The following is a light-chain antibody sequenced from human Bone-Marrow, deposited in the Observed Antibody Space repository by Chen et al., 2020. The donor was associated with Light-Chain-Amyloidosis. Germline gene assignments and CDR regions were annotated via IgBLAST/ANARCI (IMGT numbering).Light chain of an antibody. J-gene: IGLJ3*02. CDR1: NIGSTS. CDR3: QVWDRRSDLPV. Sequence: SYVLTQPSSVSVAPGQTATIACGGNNIGSTSVHWYQQTPGQAPLRVVYDDSDRPSGIPERLSGTNSGNTATLTISRVEAGDEADDYCQVWDRRSDLPVFGRGTKLTVL. CDR2: DDS. V-gene: IGLV3-21*02.